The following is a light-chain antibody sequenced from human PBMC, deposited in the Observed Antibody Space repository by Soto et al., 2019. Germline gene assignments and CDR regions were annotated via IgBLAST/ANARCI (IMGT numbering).Light chain of an antibody. CDR3: QQYFTSPLT. CDR2: GAS. Sequence: EIVLAQSPGTLSLSPGEGATLSCRASQSISSNFLAWYQQKRGQAPRLLIHGASNRATGIPDRFSGSGSGTDFTLTITRLEPEDFAVYYCQQYFTSPLTFGGGTRWIS. V-gene: IGKV3-20*01. J-gene: IGKJ4*01. CDR1: QSISSNF.